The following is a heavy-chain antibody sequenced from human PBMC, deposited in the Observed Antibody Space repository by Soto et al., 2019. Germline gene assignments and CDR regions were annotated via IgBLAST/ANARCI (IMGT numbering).Heavy chain of an antibody. V-gene: IGHV4-38-2*01. Sequence: QVQLQQSGPGLVKPSETLSLICAVSGYSISSGNYWAWIRQPPGRGLEWIGSLYHIGSTHYNTSLKSRVTISVATSKNHFSLELSSVTAADTAMYYCRSSTSCYDESCVDVWGQGTLVTVSS. CDR3: RSSTSCYDESCVDV. CDR1: GYSISSGNY. J-gene: IGHJ6*02. CDR2: LYHIGST. D-gene: IGHD2-2*01.